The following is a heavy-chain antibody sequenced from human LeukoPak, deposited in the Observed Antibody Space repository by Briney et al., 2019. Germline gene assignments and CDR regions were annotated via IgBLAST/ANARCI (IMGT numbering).Heavy chain of an antibody. Sequence: SETLSLTCAVSSGSLSGYHWSWIRQPPGKGLEWVGQINHSGSTKYNPSLNSRVTISLDTSKNQFSLKLSSVTAADTAVYYCARHRGNNWYSSLDYWGQGTLVTVSS. V-gene: IGHV4-34*01. CDR3: ARHRGNNWYSSLDY. CDR1: SGSLSGYH. D-gene: IGHD1-1*01. J-gene: IGHJ4*02. CDR2: INHSGST.